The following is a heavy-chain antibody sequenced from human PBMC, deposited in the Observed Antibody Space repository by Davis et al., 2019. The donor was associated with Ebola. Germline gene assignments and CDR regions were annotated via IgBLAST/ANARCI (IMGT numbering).Heavy chain of an antibody. CDR1: GFTLSNYA. CDR3: ATDRNHYFDSRDYHYYGMDV. Sequence: GGSLRLSCVASGFTLSNYAMHWVRQAPGKGLEWVAVISYDGSDEYYADSVKGRFIISRDNSKNTLYLQMNSLRAEDTAVYYCATDRNHYFDSRDYHYYGMDVWGQGTTVTVSS. D-gene: IGHD3-22*01. CDR2: ISYDGSDE. J-gene: IGHJ6*02. V-gene: IGHV3-30-3*01.